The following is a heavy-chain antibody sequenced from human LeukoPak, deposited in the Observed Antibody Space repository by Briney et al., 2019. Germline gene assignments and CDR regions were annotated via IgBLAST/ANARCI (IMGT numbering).Heavy chain of an antibody. CDR3: VSFYETY. J-gene: IGHJ4*02. CDR1: GFTLSSYW. V-gene: IGHV3-74*01. CDR2: IKSDGSDT. Sequence: GGSLRLSCAASGFTLSSYWMHWVRQVPGKGLVWVSRIKSDGSDTRYADSVKGRFTISRDNAKNTVYLQMNNLRAEDTAVYYCVSFYETYWGRGTLVTVSS. D-gene: IGHD2/OR15-2a*01.